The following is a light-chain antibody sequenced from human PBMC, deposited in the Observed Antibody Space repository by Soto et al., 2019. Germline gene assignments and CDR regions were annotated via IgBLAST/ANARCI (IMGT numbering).Light chain of an antibody. CDR1: QNINNY. J-gene: IGKJ5*01. CDR2: DAS. V-gene: IGKV1-33*01. Sequence: QMTQSPSGLSASGGDRFTITCQASQNINNYLNWYQQKPGRAPXXLIYDASNLEAGVPSRFRGSGSGTDSTFTISRLQPEDIATYYCQQYENLPTFGQGTRLEIK. CDR3: QQYENLPT.